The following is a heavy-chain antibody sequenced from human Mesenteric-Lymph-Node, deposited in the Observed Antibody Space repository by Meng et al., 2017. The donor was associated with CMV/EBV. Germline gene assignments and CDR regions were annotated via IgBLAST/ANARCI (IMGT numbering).Heavy chain of an antibody. V-gene: IGHV3-21*04. CDR3: ARATGYTSGWWWGYFDY. CDR1: GFTFSSYS. J-gene: IGHJ4*02. Sequence: GGSLRLSCAASGFTFSSYSMNWVRQAPGKGLEWVSSISSSSSYIYYADSVKGRFTISRDNSKNSLFLQMNSLRAEDAALYYCARATGYTSGWWWGYFDYWGQGTVVTVSS. D-gene: IGHD6-19*01. CDR2: ISSSSSYI.